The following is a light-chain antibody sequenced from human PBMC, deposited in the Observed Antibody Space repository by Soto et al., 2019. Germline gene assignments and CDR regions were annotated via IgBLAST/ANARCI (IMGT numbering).Light chain of an antibody. CDR3: QSYDSRLSGLVL. V-gene: IGLV1-40*01. J-gene: IGLJ2*01. CDR1: SSNIGAGYD. CDR2: GNN. Sequence: QSALTQPPSVSGAPGQRVTISCTGTSSNIGAGYDVHWYQQVPGTAPKLLIYGNNNRPSGVPDRFSGSKSGTSASLAITGLQAEDEADYYCQSYDSRLSGLVLFGGGTKVTVL.